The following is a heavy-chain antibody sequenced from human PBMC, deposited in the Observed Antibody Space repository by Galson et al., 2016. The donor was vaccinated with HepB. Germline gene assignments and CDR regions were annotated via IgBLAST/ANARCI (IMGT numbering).Heavy chain of an antibody. J-gene: IGHJ4*02. CDR2: IRNDGSER. CDR1: GFTFSNYW. V-gene: IGHV3-7*01. D-gene: IGHD2-15*01. Sequence: SLRLSCAGYGFTFSNYWLSWVRQPPGKGLQRVAKIRNDGSERFYAKSVKGRFTISRDNSNNSLFLEMNSLRVDDTAVYFCAKRRVAVAATFLHDFDSWGQGTQVIVAS. CDR3: AKRRVAVAATFLHDFDS.